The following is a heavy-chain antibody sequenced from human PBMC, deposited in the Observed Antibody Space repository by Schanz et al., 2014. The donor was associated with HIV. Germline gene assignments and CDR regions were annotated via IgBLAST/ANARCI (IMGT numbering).Heavy chain of an antibody. CDR3: ARGVPVVDLLDSHGLDV. J-gene: IGHJ6*02. Sequence: QIQLVQSGAEMKKPGASVKVSCKASGDTFSGYFMHWVRQAPGQGLEWMGGITPIFGTRNYAQKFQVRVTFTADKFTGTAYMELSSLRSEDTAVYYCARGVPVVDLLDSHGLDVWGQGTTVTVSS. CDR2: ITPIFGTR. V-gene: IGHV1-69*06. CDR1: GDTFSGYF. D-gene: IGHD2-2*01.